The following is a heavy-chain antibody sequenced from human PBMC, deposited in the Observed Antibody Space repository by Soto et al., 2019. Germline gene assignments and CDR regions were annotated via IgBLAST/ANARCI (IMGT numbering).Heavy chain of an antibody. CDR2: ISGSGGST. Sequence: GGSLRLSCAASGFTFSSYAMSWVRQAPGKGLEWVSAISGSGGSTYYADSVKGRFTISRDNSKNTLYLQMNSLRAEDTAVYYCAKSRYYDILTGYYPFDYWGQGTLVTVSS. CDR3: AKSRYYDILTGYYPFDY. CDR1: GFTFSSYA. J-gene: IGHJ4*02. D-gene: IGHD3-9*01. V-gene: IGHV3-23*01.